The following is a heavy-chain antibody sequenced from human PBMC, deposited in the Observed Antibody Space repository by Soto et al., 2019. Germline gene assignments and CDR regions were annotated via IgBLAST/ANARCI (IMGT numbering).Heavy chain of an antibody. CDR2: ISWDGGST. D-gene: IGHD1-1*01. J-gene: IGHJ6*02. Sequence: GGSLRLSCAASGFTFDDYTMHWVRQAPGKGLEWVSLISWDGGSTYYADSVKGRFTISRDNSKNSLYLQMNSLRTEDTALYYCAKDLGLERPRGVDVWGQGTTVTVSS. CDR1: GFTFDDYT. CDR3: AKDLGLERPRGVDV. V-gene: IGHV3-43*01.